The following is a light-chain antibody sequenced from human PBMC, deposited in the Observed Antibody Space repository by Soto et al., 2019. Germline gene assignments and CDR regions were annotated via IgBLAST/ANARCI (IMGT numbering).Light chain of an antibody. V-gene: IGLV7-46*01. CDR3: LLSYSGARAGVV. J-gene: IGLJ2*01. Sequence: QAVVTQEPSLTVSPGGTVTLTCGSSTGAVTSGHYPYWFQQKPGQAPRTLIYDTSDKHSWTPAQFSGSLLGGKAALTLSGAQPEDEAEYYCLLSYSGARAGVVFGGGTKVTVL. CDR1: TGAVTSGHY. CDR2: DTS.